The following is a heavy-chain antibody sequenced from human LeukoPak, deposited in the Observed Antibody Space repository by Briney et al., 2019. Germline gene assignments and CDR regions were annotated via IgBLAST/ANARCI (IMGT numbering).Heavy chain of an antibody. Sequence: QPGGSLRLSCAASGFTFSSYAMSWVRQAPGKGLEWVSVIYSGGSTYYADSVKGRFTISRDNSKNTLYLQMNSLRAEDTAVYYCARLYSSSWYEKYYFDYWGQGTLVTVSS. CDR3: ARLYSSSWYEKYYFDY. D-gene: IGHD6-13*01. J-gene: IGHJ4*02. V-gene: IGHV3-66*04. CDR1: GFTFSSYA. CDR2: IYSGGST.